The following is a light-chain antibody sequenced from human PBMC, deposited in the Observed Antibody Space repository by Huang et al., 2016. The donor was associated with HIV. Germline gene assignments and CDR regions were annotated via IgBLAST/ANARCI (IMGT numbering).Light chain of an antibody. J-gene: IGKJ2*01. CDR2: DAS. CDR3: QQYDDLPYT. Sequence: DIQMTQSPSSLSASVGDRVTITCQASHDISTSLNWYQQKPGKAPNLLIYDASNLHTGVPSRFSGNGSATDFTFTISSLKPEGITTYYCQQYDDLPYTFGQGTKLEIK. CDR1: HDISTS. V-gene: IGKV1-33*01.